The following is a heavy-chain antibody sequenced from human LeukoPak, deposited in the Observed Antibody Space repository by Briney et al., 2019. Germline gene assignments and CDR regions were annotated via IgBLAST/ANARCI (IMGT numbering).Heavy chain of an antibody. V-gene: IGHV1-46*01. CDR2: INPSGGST. Sequence: ASVKVSCKASGGTFSSYAISWVRQAPGQGLEWMEIINPSGGSTSYAQKFQGRVTMTRDTSTSTVYMELSSLRSEDTAVYYCARDFRDYGGNADAFDIWGQGTMVTVSS. CDR3: ARDFRDYGGNADAFDI. J-gene: IGHJ3*02. D-gene: IGHD4-23*01. CDR1: GGTFSSYA.